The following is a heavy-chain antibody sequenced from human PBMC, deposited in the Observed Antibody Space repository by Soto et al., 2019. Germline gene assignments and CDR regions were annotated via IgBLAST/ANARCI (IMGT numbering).Heavy chain of an antibody. CDR1: GGSISSGGYY. Sequence: SETLSLTCTVSGGSISSGGYYWSWIRQHPGKGLEWIGYIYYSGSTYYNPSLKSRVTISVDTSKNQFSLKLSSVTAADTAVYYCARLDSSGYSYGYHFDYWRQGNLVIVSS. D-gene: IGHD3-22*01. CDR3: ARLDSSGYSYGYHFDY. J-gene: IGHJ4*02. V-gene: IGHV4-31*03. CDR2: IYYSGST.